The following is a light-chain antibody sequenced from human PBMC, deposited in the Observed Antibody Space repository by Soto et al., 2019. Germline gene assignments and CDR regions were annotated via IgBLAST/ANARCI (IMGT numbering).Light chain of an antibody. V-gene: IGKV3-15*01. CDR2: GAA. CDR3: QQYAGWPRT. J-gene: IGKJ2*01. Sequence: EIVMTQSPATLSVSPGERATLSCRASQSVFSSLAWFQQKPGQAPRLLIYGAATRATGIPARFSGSGSGTEFTLTISSLQSEDFAIYYCQQYAGWPRTFGQGTKLEIK. CDR1: QSVFSS.